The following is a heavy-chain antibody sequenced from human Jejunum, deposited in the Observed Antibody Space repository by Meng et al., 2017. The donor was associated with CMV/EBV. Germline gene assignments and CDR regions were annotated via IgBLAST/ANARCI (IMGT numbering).Heavy chain of an antibody. D-gene: IGHD2-21*01. Sequence: PGYTFTGYYLQWVRQAPGQGLELMGWINPNTGGTHYLQKFEGRVTMTRDTTLSTGYMEMTSLRPDDTAVYYCAKVIATTRPGSPLDSWGQGTLVTVSS. CDR3: AKVIATTRPGSPLDS. V-gene: IGHV1-2*02. CDR1: GYTFTGYY. J-gene: IGHJ4*02. CDR2: INPNTGGT.